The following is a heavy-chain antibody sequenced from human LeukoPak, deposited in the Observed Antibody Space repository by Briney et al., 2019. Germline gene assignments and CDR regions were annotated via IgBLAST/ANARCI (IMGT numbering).Heavy chain of an antibody. CDR2: IIPIFGTA. J-gene: IGHJ6*03. Sequence: SVKVSCKASGGTFGSYAISWVRQAPGQGLEWMGGIIPIFGTANYAQKFQGRVTITTDESTSTAYMELSSLRSEDTAVYYCARGTVTGAPVYYYYMDVWGKGTTVTVSS. D-gene: IGHD6-19*01. CDR1: GGTFGSYA. CDR3: ARGTVTGAPVYYYYMDV. V-gene: IGHV1-69*05.